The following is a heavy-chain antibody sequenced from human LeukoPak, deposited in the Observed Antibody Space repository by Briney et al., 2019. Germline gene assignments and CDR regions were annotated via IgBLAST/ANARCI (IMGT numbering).Heavy chain of an antibody. CDR1: RFTFSSYA. J-gene: IGHJ4*02. Sequence: PGGSLRLSCAASRFTFSSYAMSWVRQAPGKGLEWVSAISGSGGSTYYADSVKGRFTISRDNSKNTLYLQMNSLRAEDTAVYYCAKDMGLRPTLFDYWGQGTLVTVSS. CDR3: AKDMGLRPTLFDY. D-gene: IGHD5-12*01. V-gene: IGHV3-23*01. CDR2: ISGSGGST.